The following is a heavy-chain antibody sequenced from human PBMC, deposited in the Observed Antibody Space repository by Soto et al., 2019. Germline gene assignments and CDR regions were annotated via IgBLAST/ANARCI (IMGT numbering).Heavy chain of an antibody. CDR2: INPNSGGT. J-gene: IGHJ4*02. CDR3: ARDVSSGWYDHYFDY. D-gene: IGHD6-19*01. CDR1: GYTFTVYF. Sequence: ALVKVAWKGSGYTFTVYFMHCVRQTTRQGLEWMGWINPNSGGTNYAQKFQGWVTMTRDTSISTAYMELSRLRSDDTAVYYCARDVSSGWYDHYFDYWGQGTLVTVSS. V-gene: IGHV1-2*04.